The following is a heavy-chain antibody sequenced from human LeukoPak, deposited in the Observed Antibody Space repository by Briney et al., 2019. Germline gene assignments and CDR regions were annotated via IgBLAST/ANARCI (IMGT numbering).Heavy chain of an antibody. J-gene: IGHJ4*02. CDR3: AISQGSYYDTSGYLGGDY. CDR1: GYTCTNYG. V-gene: IGHV1-18*01. D-gene: IGHD3-22*01. Sequence: ASVKVSCKASGYTCTNYGIFWVRQAPGQGLEWMGWISAYSGNTNYAQKLQGRVTMTTETSTSTAYMELESLRSDDTAVYYCAISQGSYYDTSGYLGGDYWGQGTLVTVSS. CDR2: ISAYSGNT.